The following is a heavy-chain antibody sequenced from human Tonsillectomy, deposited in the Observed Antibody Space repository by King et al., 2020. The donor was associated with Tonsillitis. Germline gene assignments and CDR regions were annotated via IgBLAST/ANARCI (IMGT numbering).Heavy chain of an antibody. J-gene: IGHJ6*02. CDR2: IKSKTDGGTT. D-gene: IGHD2-15*01. CDR3: TNVLVVVPAARALGGIDV. V-gene: IGHV3-15*01. Sequence: VQLVESGGGLVKPGGSLRLSCAASGFTFSNAWMSWVRQAPGKGLEWVGRIKSKTDGGTTDYAAPVKGRFTIYRDDSKNTLYLQMNSLKTKETAVYYWTNVLVVVPAARALGGIDVWGQGTTVTVSS. CDR1: GFTFSNAW.